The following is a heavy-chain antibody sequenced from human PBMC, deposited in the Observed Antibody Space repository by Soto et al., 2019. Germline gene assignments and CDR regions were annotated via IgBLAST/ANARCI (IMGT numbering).Heavy chain of an antibody. CDR3: ARANTEDWYFDL. J-gene: IGHJ2*01. D-gene: IGHD4-17*01. CDR2: MNPNGGNT. V-gene: IGHV1-8*01. Sequence: QVQLVQSGAEVKKPGASVKVSCKASGYTFTSYDINWVRQATGQGLEWMGWMNPNGGNTGYAQKFQGRVTMTRNTSISTAYMELSSLRSEDSAVYYCARANTEDWYFDLWGRGTLVTVSS. CDR1: GYTFTSYD.